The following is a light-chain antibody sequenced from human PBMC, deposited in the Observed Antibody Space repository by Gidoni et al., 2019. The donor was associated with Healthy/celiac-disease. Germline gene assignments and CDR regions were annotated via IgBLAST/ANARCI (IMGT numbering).Light chain of an antibody. Sequence: YELTQPPSVSVSPGQPASITCSGAKLGDKYTCWYQQKPGQSPLLVIYQDSKRPSGTPDRFSGSNSGSTATLTIGGTQTMDGADYYCQAWDSSTATFGGGTKLTVL. V-gene: IGLV3-1*01. CDR3: QAWDSSTAT. CDR1: KLGDKY. CDR2: QDS. J-gene: IGLJ3*02.